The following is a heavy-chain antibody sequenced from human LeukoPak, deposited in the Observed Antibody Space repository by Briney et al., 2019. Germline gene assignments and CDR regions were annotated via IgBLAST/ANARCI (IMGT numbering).Heavy chain of an antibody. CDR1: GGTFSSYA. J-gene: IGHJ6*03. CDR3: ARGYCTNGVCYRDYYYYMDV. Sequence: SVKVSCKASGGTFSSYAISWVRQAPGQGLEWMGGIISIFGTANYAQKFQGRVTITTDESTSTAYMELSSLRSEDTAVYYCARGYCTNGVCYRDYYYYMDVWGKGTTVTVSS. V-gene: IGHV1-69*05. CDR2: IISIFGTA. D-gene: IGHD2-8*01.